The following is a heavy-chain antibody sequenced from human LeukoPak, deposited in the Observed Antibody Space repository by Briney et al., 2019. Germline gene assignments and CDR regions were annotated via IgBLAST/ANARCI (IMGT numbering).Heavy chain of an antibody. D-gene: IGHD6-19*01. CDR3: ARVPWLVREPGVYYFDY. CDR2: IIPILGIA. V-gene: IGHV1-69*04. J-gene: IGHJ4*02. CDR1: GGTFSSYA. Sequence: ASVKVSCKASGGTFSSYAISWVRQAPGQGLEWMGRIIPILGIANYAQKFQGRVTITADESTSTAYMELSSLRSEDTAVYYCARVPWLVREPGVYYFDYWGQGTLVTVSS.